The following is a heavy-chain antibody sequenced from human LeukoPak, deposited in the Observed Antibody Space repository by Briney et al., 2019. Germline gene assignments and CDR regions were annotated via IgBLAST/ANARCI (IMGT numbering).Heavy chain of an antibody. CDR2: IYYSGST. V-gene: IGHV4-39*01. J-gene: IGHJ5*02. CDR1: GGSISSSSYY. Sequence: SETLSLTCTVSGGSISSSSYYWGWIRQPPGKGLEWIGSIYYSGSTYYNPSLKSRVTISVDTSKNQFSLKLSSVTAADTAVYYCARHIFSARIRFLEWLLNWFDPWGQGTLVTVSS. CDR3: ARHIFSARIRFLEWLLNWFDP. D-gene: IGHD3-3*01.